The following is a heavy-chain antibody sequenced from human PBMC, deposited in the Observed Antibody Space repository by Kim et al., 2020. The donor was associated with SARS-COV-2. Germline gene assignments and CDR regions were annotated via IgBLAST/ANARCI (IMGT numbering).Heavy chain of an antibody. J-gene: IGHJ4*02. Sequence: AQTLQGRVTMTTDTSTSTAYMELRGLGSDDTAVYYCARVRGYSYGHYFDYWGQGTLVTVSS. V-gene: IGHV1-18*01. D-gene: IGHD5-18*01. CDR3: ARVRGYSYGHYFDY.